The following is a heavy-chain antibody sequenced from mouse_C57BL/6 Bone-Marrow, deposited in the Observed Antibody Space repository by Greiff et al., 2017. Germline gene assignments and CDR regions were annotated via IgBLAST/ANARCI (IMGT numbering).Heavy chain of an antibody. CDR1: GFTFSDFY. CDR2: SRNKANDYTT. CDR3: ARDAPPIYAMDY. Sequence: EVMLVESGGGLVQSGRSLRLSCATSGFTFSDFYMEWVRQAPGKGLEWIAASRNKANDYTTEYSASVKGRFIVSRDTSQSILYLQMNALRAEDTAIYYCARDAPPIYAMDYWGQGTSVTVSS. J-gene: IGHJ4*01. V-gene: IGHV7-1*01.